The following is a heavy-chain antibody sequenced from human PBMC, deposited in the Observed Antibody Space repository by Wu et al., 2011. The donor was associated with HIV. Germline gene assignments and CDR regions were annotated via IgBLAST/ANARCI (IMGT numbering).Heavy chain of an antibody. CDR3: ARDRPPDGGYGHSYYFYGMDV. J-gene: IGHJ6*02. CDR2: INPSGGST. Sequence: QVQLVQSGAEVKKPGASVKVSCKASGYTFTSYYMHWVRQAPGQGLEWMGRINPSGGSTNNAQKFQGRVTMTRDTSTSTVYMELSSLRSEDTAVYYCARDRPPDGGYGHSYYFYGMDVVGPRDHGHRL. D-gene: IGHD3-10*01. V-gene: IGHV1-46*01. CDR1: GYTFTSYY.